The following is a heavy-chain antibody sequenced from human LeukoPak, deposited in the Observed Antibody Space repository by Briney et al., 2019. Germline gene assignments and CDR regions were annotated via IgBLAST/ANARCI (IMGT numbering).Heavy chain of an antibody. CDR2: ISSSGSTV. CDR1: GFTFSDYY. CDR3: ARDLSPYYYYYYMDV. V-gene: IGHV3-11*04. J-gene: IGHJ6*03. Sequence: GGSLRLSCAASGFTFSDYYMSWIRQAPGKGLEWVSYISSSGSTVYYADSVKGRFTISRDNAKNSLYLQMNSLGAEDTAVYYCARDLSPYYYYYYMDVWGKGTTVTVSS.